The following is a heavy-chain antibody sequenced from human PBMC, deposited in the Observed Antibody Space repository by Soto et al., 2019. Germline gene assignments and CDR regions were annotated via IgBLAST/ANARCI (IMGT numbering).Heavy chain of an antibody. D-gene: IGHD4-4*01. CDR3: AHRPLDYNSYAPYFDY. Sequence: QITLRETGPTLVNPTQTLTLTCTLSGFSLTTDGAGVGWIRQPPGKALEWLALIYWDDDKRYSPSLRSNLTITKDTSKNQVVLTMTNVDPVDTATYYCAHRPLDYNSYAPYFDYWGQGTLVTVSS. CDR2: IYWDDDK. CDR1: GFSLTTDGAG. V-gene: IGHV2-5*02. J-gene: IGHJ4*02.